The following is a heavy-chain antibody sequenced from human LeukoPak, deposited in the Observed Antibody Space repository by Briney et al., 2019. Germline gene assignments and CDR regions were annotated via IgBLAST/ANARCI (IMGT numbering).Heavy chain of an antibody. V-gene: IGHV1-69*13. CDR1: GGTFSSYA. CDR2: IIPIFGTA. Sequence: ASVKVSCKASGGTFSSYAISWVRQAPGQGLEWMGGIIPIFGTANYAQKFQGRVTITADESTSTAYTELSSLRSEDTAVYYCARDPPLHCSSTSCYQDWGQGTLVTVSS. CDR3: ARDPPLHCSSTSCYQD. J-gene: IGHJ4*02. D-gene: IGHD2-2*01.